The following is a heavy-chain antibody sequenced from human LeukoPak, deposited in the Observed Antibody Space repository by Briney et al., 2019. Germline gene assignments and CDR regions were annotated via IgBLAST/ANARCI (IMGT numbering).Heavy chain of an antibody. CDR1: GFTFSSYA. J-gene: IGHJ3*02. V-gene: IGHV3-64*01. Sequence: GGSLRLSCAASGFTFSSYAMHWVRQAPGKGLEYVSAISSNGGSTYYANSVKGRFTISRDNSKNTLYLQMGSLRAEDMAVYYCARAGGIYGDYPGFDAFDIWGQGTMVTVSS. CDR3: ARAGGIYGDYPGFDAFDI. D-gene: IGHD4-17*01. CDR2: ISSNGGST.